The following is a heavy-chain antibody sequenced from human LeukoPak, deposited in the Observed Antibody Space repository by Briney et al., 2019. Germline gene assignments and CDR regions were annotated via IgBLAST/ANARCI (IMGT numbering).Heavy chain of an antibody. V-gene: IGHV1-2*02. J-gene: IGHJ6*02. Sequence: SSVKVSCKASGYTFTGYYMHWVRQAPGHALEWMGWINPNSGGTNYAQKFQGRVTMTRDTSISTAYMELSRLRSDDTAVYYCARKLIYGEYGMDVWGQGTTATVSS. CDR2: INPNSGGT. CDR1: GYTFTGYY. D-gene: IGHD3-10*01. CDR3: ARKLIYGEYGMDV.